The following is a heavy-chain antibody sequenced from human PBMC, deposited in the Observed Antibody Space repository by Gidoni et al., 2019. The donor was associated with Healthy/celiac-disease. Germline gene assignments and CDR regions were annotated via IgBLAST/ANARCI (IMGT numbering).Heavy chain of an antibody. V-gene: IGHV3-23*01. CDR1: GFPFSSYA. CDR3: AKEWEDIVVVPAAHDY. CDR2: ISGSGGST. Sequence: EVPLLESGGGFVPPGGSLRLSCAASGFPFSSYAMSWVRQAPGKGLEWVSAISGSGGSTYYADYVKGRFTISRDNSKNTLYLQINSLRAEDTAVYDCAKEWEDIVVVPAAHDYWGQGTLVTVSS. D-gene: IGHD2-2*01. J-gene: IGHJ4*02.